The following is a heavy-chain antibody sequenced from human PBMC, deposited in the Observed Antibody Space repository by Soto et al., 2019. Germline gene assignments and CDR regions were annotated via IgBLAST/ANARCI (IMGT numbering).Heavy chain of an antibody. V-gene: IGHV3-48*03. CDR2: ISSSGSTI. Sequence: GGSLRLSCAASGLTFSSYEMNWVRQATGKGLEWVSYISSSGSTIYYADSVKGRFTISRDNAKNSLYLQMNSLRAEDTAVYYCXRDREWELPLDYYGMDVWGQGTTVTVSS. D-gene: IGHD1-26*01. CDR1: GLTFSSYE. CDR3: XRDREWELPLDYYGMDV. J-gene: IGHJ6*02.